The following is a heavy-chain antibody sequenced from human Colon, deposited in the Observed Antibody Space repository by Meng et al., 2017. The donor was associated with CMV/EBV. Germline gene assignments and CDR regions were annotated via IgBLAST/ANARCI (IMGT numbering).Heavy chain of an antibody. CDR2: ITGSADRA. D-gene: IGHD3-22*01. J-gene: IGHJ6*02. CDR3: AKPHQDYYYDTRGAYGMDV. Sequence: GGSLRLSCAASGFTFSNFQMYWVRQAPGKGLEWVSGITGSADRAYYADSVGGRFTTSRDRFNNTVYLQMNSLRVEDTAVYYCAKPHQDYYYDTRGAYGMDVWGQGTTVTVSS. CDR1: GFTFSNFQ. V-gene: IGHV3-23*01.